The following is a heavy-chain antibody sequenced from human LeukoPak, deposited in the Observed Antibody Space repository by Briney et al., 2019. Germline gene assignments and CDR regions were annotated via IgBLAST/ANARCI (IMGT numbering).Heavy chain of an antibody. CDR2: TYSRSKWYS. J-gene: IGHJ5*02. D-gene: IGHD3-3*01. CDR3: ARSVRYYDFWSGYLGGSSAPYNWFDP. CDR1: GDSVSSNIAA. Sequence: SQTLSLTCAISGDSVSSNIAAWNWIRQSPSRGLEWLGRTYSRSKWYSDYAESVKSRISINSDTSKNQFSLQLNSVTPEDTAVYYCARSVRYYDFWSGYLGGSSAPYNWFDPWGQGTLVTVSS. V-gene: IGHV6-1*01.